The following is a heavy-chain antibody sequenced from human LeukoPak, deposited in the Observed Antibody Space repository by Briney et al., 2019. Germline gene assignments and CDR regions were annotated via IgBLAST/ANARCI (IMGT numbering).Heavy chain of an antibody. CDR2: IFDNGRT. V-gene: IGHV4-59*01. Sequence: SETLSLTCTVSGGSIRSYYWSWIRQPPGKGLQYIGLIFDNGRTDYNPSLNSRVTISAVMSKNKFSLKLSSVTAADTAVYYCAREVRYGDPDPWGQGTLVTVSS. CDR1: GGSIRSYY. CDR3: AREVRYGDPDP. D-gene: IGHD3-10*01. J-gene: IGHJ5*02.